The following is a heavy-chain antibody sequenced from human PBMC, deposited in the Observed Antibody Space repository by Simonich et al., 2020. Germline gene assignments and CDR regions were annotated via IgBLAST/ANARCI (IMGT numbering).Heavy chain of an antibody. J-gene: IGHJ5*02. CDR2: INHSEST. CDR1: GGSFSGYY. D-gene: IGHD3-9*01. CDR3: ARCCLVNYDILTGYHNWFDP. Sequence: QVQLQQWGAGLLKPSETLSLTCAVYGGSFSGYYWSWIRQLPGKGLEWIGEINHSESTNHKPSLKSRVTISVDTSKNQFSLKLSSVTAADTALYSCARCCLVNYDILTGYHNWFDPWGQGTLVTVSS. V-gene: IGHV4-34*01.